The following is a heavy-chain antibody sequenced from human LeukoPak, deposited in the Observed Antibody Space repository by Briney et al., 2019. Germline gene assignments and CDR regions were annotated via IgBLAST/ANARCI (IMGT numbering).Heavy chain of an antibody. V-gene: IGHV3-23*01. D-gene: IGHD2-15*01. CDR2: ISGSGGST. CDR3: AKSPRCSGGSCYHGHYYYMDV. J-gene: IGHJ6*03. CDR1: GFTFSSYG. Sequence: PGGTLRLSCAASGFTFSSYGMSWVRQAPGKGLEWVSAISGSGGSTYYADSVKGRFTISRDNSKNTLYLQMNSLRAEDTAVYYCAKSPRCSGGSCYHGHYYYMDVWGKGTTVTISS.